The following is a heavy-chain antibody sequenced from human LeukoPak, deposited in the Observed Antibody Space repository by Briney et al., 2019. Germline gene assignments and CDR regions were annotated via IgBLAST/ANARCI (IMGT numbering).Heavy chain of an antibody. Sequence: GRSLRLSCAASGFTFDAFGMTWVRQAPGKGLEWVSAIRGDAGSTGYADSVKGRFTISRDNAKNSLYLQMNSLRVEDTALYYCARDFSDTAYFDCWGQGTLVTVSS. CDR3: ARDFSDTAYFDC. V-gene: IGHV3-20*04. CDR1: GFTFDAFG. J-gene: IGHJ4*02. CDR2: IRGDAGST. D-gene: IGHD5-18*01.